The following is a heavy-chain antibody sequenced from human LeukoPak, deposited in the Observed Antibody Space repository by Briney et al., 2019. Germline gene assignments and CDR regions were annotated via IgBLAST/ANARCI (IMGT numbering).Heavy chain of an antibody. V-gene: IGHV3-7*03. Sequence: GGSLRLSCAVSGFTFSGFWMSWSRQAPGKGLEWVASINSDGSEGYYADVVKGRFTISRDNAKSSLYLQINSLRAEDTAVYYCARSSYSSSSSVWGQGTMVTVSS. CDR3: ARSSYSSSSSV. D-gene: IGHD6-6*01. CDR2: INSDGSEG. CDR1: GFTFSGFW. J-gene: IGHJ3*01.